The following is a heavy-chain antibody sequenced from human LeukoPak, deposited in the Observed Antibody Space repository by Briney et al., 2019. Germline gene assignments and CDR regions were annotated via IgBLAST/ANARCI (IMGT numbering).Heavy chain of an antibody. J-gene: IGHJ4*02. V-gene: IGHV3-7*01. CDR3: ATVGNYAFLFDY. CDR1: GFTVSSNY. Sequence: GGSLRLSCAASGFTVSSNYMSWVRQAPGKGLEWVANIKQDGSEKYYVDSVKGRFTISRDNAKNSLYLQMNSLRAEDTAVYYCATVGNYAFLFDYWGQGTLVTVSS. CDR2: IKQDGSEK. D-gene: IGHD4-11*01.